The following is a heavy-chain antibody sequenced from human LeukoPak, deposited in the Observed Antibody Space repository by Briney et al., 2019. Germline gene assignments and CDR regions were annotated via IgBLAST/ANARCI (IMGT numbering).Heavy chain of an antibody. J-gene: IGHJ3*01. CDR3: ARDLPHYDILTGYYPDDAFDV. CDR2: IIPIFGTA. V-gene: IGHV1-69*06. Sequence: SVKVSCKASGYTFTSYYIHWVRQAPGQGLEWMGGIIPIFGTANYAQKFQGRVTITAGKSTSTAYMELSSLRSEDTAVYYCARDLPHYDILTGYYPDDAFDVWGQGTMVTVSS. D-gene: IGHD3-9*01. CDR1: GYTFTSYY.